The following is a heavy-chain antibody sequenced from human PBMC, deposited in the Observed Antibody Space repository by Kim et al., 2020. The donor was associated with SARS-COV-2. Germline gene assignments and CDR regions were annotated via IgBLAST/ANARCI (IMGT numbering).Heavy chain of an antibody. CDR2: ISWNSGSI. V-gene: IGHV3-9*01. Sequence: GGSLRLSCAASGFTFDDYAMHWVRQAPGKGLEWVSGISWNSGSIRYADSVKGRFTISRDNAKNSLYLQMNSLRAEDTALYYCAKDKGGDYYYGMDVWGQGTTVTVSS. CDR3: AKDKGGDYYYGMDV. J-gene: IGHJ6*02. CDR1: GFTFDDYA. D-gene: IGHD4-17*01.